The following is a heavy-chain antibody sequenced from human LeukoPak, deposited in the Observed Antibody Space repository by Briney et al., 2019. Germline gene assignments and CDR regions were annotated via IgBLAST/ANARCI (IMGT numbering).Heavy chain of an antibody. CDR2: IYHSGST. J-gene: IGHJ3*02. D-gene: IGHD6-25*01. Sequence: SETLSLTCTVSGGSISSGGYYWSWIRQHPGKGLEWIGYIYHSGSTYYNPSLKSRITISVDTSKNQFSLKLSSVTAADTAVYYCARDMAAKDAFDIWGQGTMVTVSS. V-gene: IGHV4-31*03. CDR3: ARDMAAKDAFDI. CDR1: GGSISSGGYY.